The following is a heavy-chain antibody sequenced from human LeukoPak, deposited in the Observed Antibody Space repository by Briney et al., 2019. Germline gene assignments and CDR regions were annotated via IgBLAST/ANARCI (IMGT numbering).Heavy chain of an antibody. CDR1: GGTFSNYA. J-gene: IGHJ5*02. CDR2: MMPIFDTA. CDR3: ARDHGTHSSDSFGWFDP. V-gene: IGHV1-69*13. Sequence: SVKVSCKASGGTFSNYAISWVRQAPGQGLEWMGGMMPIFDTADYAQKFQGRITITADESTSTVYMELSSLRSEDTAVYYCARDHGTHSSDSFGWFDPWGQGTLVTVSS. D-gene: IGHD6-19*01.